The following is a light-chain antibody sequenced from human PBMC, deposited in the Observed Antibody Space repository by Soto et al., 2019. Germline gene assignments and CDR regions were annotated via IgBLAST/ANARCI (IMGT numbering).Light chain of an antibody. Sequence: EIVMTQSPATLSVSPGERASLSCRASQSVGSNLAWYQQTAGQAPRLLIYGASTRATGIPARFSGSGSGTAFTLTISSLQSEDFAVYSCQQYTNWPYTFGQGTKVEVK. CDR2: GAS. CDR3: QQYTNWPYT. V-gene: IGKV3-15*01. J-gene: IGKJ2*01. CDR1: QSVGSN.